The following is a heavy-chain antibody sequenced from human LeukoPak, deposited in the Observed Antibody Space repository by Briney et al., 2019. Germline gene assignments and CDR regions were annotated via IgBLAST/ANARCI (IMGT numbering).Heavy chain of an antibody. D-gene: IGHD2-15*01. V-gene: IGHV1-2*06. CDR3: ARGYCSGGSCYSVENWFGP. J-gene: IGHJ5*02. CDR1: GYTFTGYY. Sequence: GASVKVSCKAAGYTFTGYYMFWVRQAPGQGLEWMGRINPNSGGTNYAQKFQGRVTMTRDTSISTAYMELSRLRSDDRAVYYCARGYCSGGSCYSVENWFGPWGQGTLVTVSS. CDR2: INPNSGGT.